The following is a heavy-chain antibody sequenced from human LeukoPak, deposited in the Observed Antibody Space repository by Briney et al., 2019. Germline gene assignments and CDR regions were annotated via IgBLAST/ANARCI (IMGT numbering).Heavy chain of an antibody. CDR1: GYSITSGYY. J-gene: IGHJ5*02. D-gene: IGHD3-10*01. CDR2: IYHSGST. V-gene: IGHV4-38-2*02. CDR3: ARDRRWFGDASGDWFDP. Sequence: PSETLPLTCAVSGYSITSGYYWGWIRQPPGKGLEWIGSIYHSGSTYYNPSLKSRVTISVDTSKNQFSLKLSSVTAADTAVYYCARDRRWFGDASGDWFDPWGQGTLVTVSS.